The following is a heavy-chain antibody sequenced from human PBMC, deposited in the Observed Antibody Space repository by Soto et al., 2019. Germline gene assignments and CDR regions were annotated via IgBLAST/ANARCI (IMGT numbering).Heavy chain of an antibody. CDR1: GYTFTSYG. CDR3: AKDRDGDYRGSAFDI. CDR2: ISAYNGNT. J-gene: IGHJ3*02. Sequence: GASVKVSCKASGYTFTSYGISWVRQAPGQGLEWMGWISAYNGNTNYAQKLQGRVTMTTDTSTSTAYMELRSLRSDDTAVYYCAKDRDGDYRGSAFDIWGQGAMVTVSS. V-gene: IGHV1-18*01. D-gene: IGHD4-17*01.